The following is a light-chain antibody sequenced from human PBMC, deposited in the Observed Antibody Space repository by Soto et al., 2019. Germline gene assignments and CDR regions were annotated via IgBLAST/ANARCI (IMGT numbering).Light chain of an antibody. CDR3: QQYGDSPLT. J-gene: IGKJ1*01. Sequence: DIVLTQAPGTLSLSPGERATLSCRASQTVSSTYLAWYQQKPGQAPRLLIYGASTRAAGIPDRFSGSGSGTDFTLTISRLEPEDFAVYYCQQYGDSPLTFGQGTKVDNK. CDR2: GAS. V-gene: IGKV3-20*01. CDR1: QTVSSTY.